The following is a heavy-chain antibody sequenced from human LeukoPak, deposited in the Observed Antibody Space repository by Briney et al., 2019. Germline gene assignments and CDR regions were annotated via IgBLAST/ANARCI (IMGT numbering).Heavy chain of an antibody. CDR1: GFTFRTHE. CDR2: ISSSGTTT. CDR3: AREAGDYGDYFDY. V-gene: IGHV3-48*03. D-gene: IGHD4-17*01. Sequence: PGGSLILSCAASGFTFRTHEMNWVRQAPGKGLEWVSCISSSGTTTYYADSVKGRFTISRDNAKNSLYLQMNSLRAEDTAVYYCAREAGDYGDYFDYWGQGMLVTVSS. J-gene: IGHJ4*02.